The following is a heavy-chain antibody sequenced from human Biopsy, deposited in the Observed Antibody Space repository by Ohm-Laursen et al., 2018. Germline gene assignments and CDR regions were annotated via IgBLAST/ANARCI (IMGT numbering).Heavy chain of an antibody. D-gene: IGHD3/OR15-3a*01. V-gene: IGHV4-59*08. CDR2: IYYSGST. Sequence: SHTLSLTWRVSGVYISDYYRSWIRQPQGRGLEGVGSIYYSGSTNYNPSLKSRVTISADTSKTQFSQHLTSVAAADTAVYYCASRGLVMASDYYFDDWGQGTLVTVSS. J-gene: IGHJ4*02. CDR3: ASRGLVMASDYYFDD. CDR1: GVYISDYY.